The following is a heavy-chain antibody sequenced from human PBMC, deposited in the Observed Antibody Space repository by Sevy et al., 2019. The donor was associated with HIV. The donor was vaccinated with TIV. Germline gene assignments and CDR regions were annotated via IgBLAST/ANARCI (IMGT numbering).Heavy chain of an antibody. J-gene: IGHJ3*02. D-gene: IGHD4-4*01. V-gene: IGHV3-23*01. CDR1: GFTFSNYA. CDR2: VSGSGGKT. Sequence: GGSLRLSCAASGFTFSNYALSWVRQAPGKGLEWVSAVSGSGGKTYYADSVKGRFTISRDTSNNTLFLHMNSLRAEDTAVYYCATHRRRDGYSYGAFDIWGQGTMATVSS. CDR3: ATHRRRDGYSYGAFDI.